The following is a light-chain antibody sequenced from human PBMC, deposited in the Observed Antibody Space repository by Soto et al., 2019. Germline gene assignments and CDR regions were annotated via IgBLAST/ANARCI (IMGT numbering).Light chain of an antibody. J-gene: IGKJ1*01. V-gene: IGKV1-6*01. Sequence: AIQLTQSPSSLSAAEGDRVTITCRASQGIAKDLGWYQQKPGKAPRLLIFGASFLQSGVPSRFSGSGSGTDFTLTINGLQPEDFATYYCLQNYYSFRTFGQGTKVEIK. CDR2: GAS. CDR3: LQNYYSFRT. CDR1: QGIAKD.